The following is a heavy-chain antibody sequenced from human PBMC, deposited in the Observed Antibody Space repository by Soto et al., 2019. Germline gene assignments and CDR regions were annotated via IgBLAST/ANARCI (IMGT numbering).Heavy chain of an antibody. CDR1: GASISGFY. Sequence: SETLSLTCTVSGASISGFYWSWTRKSAGKGLEWIGRIYATGTTDYNPSLKSRVMMSVDTSKKQFSLKLRSVTAADTAVYFCVRGGTKTFRDWFDLWGEGISVTVSS. D-gene: IGHD1-1*01. J-gene: IGHJ5*02. CDR3: VRGGTKTFRDWFDL. CDR2: IYATGTT. V-gene: IGHV4-4*07.